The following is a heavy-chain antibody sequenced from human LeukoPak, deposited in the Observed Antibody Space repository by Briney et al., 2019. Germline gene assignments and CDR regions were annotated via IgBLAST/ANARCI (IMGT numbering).Heavy chain of an antibody. Sequence: GASVKVSCKASGYTFTSYDINWVRQATGQGLAWMGWMNPNSGNTGYAQKFQGRVTMTRNTSISTAYMELSSLRSEDTAVYYCARVRADYGDYVVDYWGQGTLVTVSS. CDR3: ARVRADYGDYVVDY. CDR2: MNPNSGNT. V-gene: IGHV1-8*01. J-gene: IGHJ4*02. D-gene: IGHD4-17*01. CDR1: GYTFTSYD.